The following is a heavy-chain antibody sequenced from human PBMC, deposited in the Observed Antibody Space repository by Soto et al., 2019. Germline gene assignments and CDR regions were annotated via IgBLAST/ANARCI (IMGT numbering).Heavy chain of an antibody. Sequence: SVKVSCKASGGTFSSYTISWVRQAPGQGLEWMGRIIPILGIANYAQKFQGRVTITADKSTSTTYMELSSLRSEDTAVYYCASGYYYDSSGFPHFDYWGQGTLVTVSS. CDR1: GGTFSSYT. D-gene: IGHD3-22*01. V-gene: IGHV1-69*02. CDR3: ASGYYYDSSGFPHFDY. J-gene: IGHJ4*02. CDR2: IIPILGIA.